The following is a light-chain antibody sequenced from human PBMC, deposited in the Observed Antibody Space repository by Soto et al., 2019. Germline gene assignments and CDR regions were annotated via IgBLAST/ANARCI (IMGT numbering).Light chain of an antibody. CDR2: RNS. V-gene: IGLV1-47*01. CDR1: SSNIGSNY. Sequence: QSVLTQPPSASGTPGQRVTISCSGSSSNIGSNYVYWYQQLPGTVPQLLIYRNSERPSGVPDRFSGSKSGTSASLAISGLRSEDEADYYCAAWDDSLSGVVFGGGTKQTVL. J-gene: IGLJ2*01. CDR3: AAWDDSLSGVV.